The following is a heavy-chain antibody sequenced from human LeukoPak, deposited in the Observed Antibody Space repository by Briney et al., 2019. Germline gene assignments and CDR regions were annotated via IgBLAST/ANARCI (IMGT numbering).Heavy chain of an antibody. CDR3: ARDGPGDIVVVVAAQDDAFDI. J-gene: IGHJ3*02. D-gene: IGHD2-15*01. V-gene: IGHV3-21*01. CDR2: ISSSSSYI. CDR1: GFTFSSYS. Sequence: GGSLRLSCAASGFTFSSYSMNWVRQAPGKGLEWVSSISSSSSYIYYADSVKGRFTISRDNAKNSLYLQMNSLRAEDTAVHYCARDGPGDIVVVVAAQDDAFDIWGQGTMVTVSS.